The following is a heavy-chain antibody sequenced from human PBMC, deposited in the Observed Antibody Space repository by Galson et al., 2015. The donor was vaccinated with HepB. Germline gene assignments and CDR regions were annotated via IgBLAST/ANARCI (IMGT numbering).Heavy chain of an antibody. J-gene: IGHJ3*02. Sequence: SETLSLTCAVSGGSISSSNWWSWVRQPPGKGLEWIGEIYHSGSTNYNPSLKSRVTISVDKSKNQFSLKLSSVTAADTAVYYCARDGGARGCSGGSCYNLGYHDAFDIWGQGTMVTVSS. CDR1: GGSISSSNW. V-gene: IGHV4-4*02. CDR3: ARDGGARGCSGGSCYNLGYHDAFDI. D-gene: IGHD2-15*01. CDR2: IYHSGST.